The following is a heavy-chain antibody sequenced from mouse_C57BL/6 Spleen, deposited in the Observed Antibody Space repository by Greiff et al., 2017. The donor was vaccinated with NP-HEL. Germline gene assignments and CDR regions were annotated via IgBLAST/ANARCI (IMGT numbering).Heavy chain of an antibody. CDR3: ARFPYGNDLAWFAY. CDR2: IYPGSGNT. CDR1: GYTFTDYY. D-gene: IGHD2-10*02. V-gene: IGHV1-76*01. Sequence: VQLQQSGAELVRPGASVKLSCKASGYTFTDYYINWVKQRPGQGLEWIARIYPGSGNTYYNEKFKGKATLTAEKSSSTAYMQLSSLTSEDSAVYFCARFPYGNDLAWFAYWGQGTLVTVSA. J-gene: IGHJ3*01.